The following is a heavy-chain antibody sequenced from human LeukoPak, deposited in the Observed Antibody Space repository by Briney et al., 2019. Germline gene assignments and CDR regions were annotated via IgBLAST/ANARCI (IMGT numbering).Heavy chain of an antibody. CDR1: GGSFSGYY. CDR3: ARGRWLRLRGRGGDFDY. Sequence: SETLSLTCAVYGGSFSGYYWSWLRQPPGKGLEWIGEINHSGSTNYNPSLKRRVTISVDTSKNQSSLKLSSVTAADTAVYYCARGRWLRLRGRGGDFDYWGQGTLVTVSS. J-gene: IGHJ4*02. V-gene: IGHV4-34*01. CDR2: INHSGST. D-gene: IGHD5-12*01.